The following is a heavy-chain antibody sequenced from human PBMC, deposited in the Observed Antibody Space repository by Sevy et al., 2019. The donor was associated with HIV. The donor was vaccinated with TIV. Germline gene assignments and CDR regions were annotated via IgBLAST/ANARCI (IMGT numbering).Heavy chain of an antibody. CDR2: ISGSDSTI. J-gene: IGHJ6*01. CDR3: ARDHVKDGDLGDYYYYAMDV. V-gene: IGHV3-11*01. D-gene: IGHD4-17*01. CDR1: GFTFSDYY. Sequence: GGSLRLSFAASGFTFSDYYMSWIRQAPGKGLEWISYISGSDSTIYYADSVKGRFTISRDNAKNSLYLKMNSLRAEDTAVYYCARDHVKDGDLGDYYYYAMDVWGQGTTVTVST.